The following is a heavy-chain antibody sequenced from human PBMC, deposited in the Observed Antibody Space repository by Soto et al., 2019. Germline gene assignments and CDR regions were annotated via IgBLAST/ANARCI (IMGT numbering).Heavy chain of an antibody. CDR1: GYTFTSYA. CDR2: TTAYNGNT. CDR3: ARGRLRSKTNCYVPSMDT. V-gene: IGHV1-18*01. J-gene: IGHJ6*02. Sequence: ASVKVSCKASGYTFTSYAMHWGRQAPGQGLEWMGWTTAYNGNTNYAQKFQDRVTMTTDTSTSTVYMELRSLRSDDTAVYYCARGRLRSKTNCYVPSMDTWGEATTVTVTS. D-gene: IGHD2-2*01.